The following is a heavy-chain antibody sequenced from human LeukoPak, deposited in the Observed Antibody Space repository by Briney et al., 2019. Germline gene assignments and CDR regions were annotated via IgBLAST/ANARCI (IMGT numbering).Heavy chain of an antibody. Sequence: GGSLRLSCAASGFSLTTYPMNWIRQVPGKGLESVSHISSDGNTEYYADSVGVRFTMSRDNAKNSLDLHMNSLRTEDTAVYYCARDIVNGPFVTSLESWGQGALVTVSS. CDR3: ARDIVNGPFVTSLES. D-gene: IGHD2-8*01. CDR2: ISSDGNTE. V-gene: IGHV3-48*03. J-gene: IGHJ4*02. CDR1: GFSLTTYP.